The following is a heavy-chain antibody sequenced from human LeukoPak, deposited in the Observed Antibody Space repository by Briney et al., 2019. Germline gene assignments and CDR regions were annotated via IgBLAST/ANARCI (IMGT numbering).Heavy chain of an antibody. Sequence: GGSLRLSCAASGFTFSSYTMHWVRQAPGKGLEWVSLISWDGGSTYHADSVKGRFTISRDNSKNSLYLQMNSLRTEDTALYYCARWVGDYYFDYWGQGTLVTVSS. CDR1: GFTFSSYT. CDR2: ISWDGGST. J-gene: IGHJ4*02. D-gene: IGHD2-15*01. CDR3: ARWVGDYYFDY. V-gene: IGHV3-43*01.